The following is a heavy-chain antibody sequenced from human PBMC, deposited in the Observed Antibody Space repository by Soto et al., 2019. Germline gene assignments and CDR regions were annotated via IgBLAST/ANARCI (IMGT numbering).Heavy chain of an antibody. CDR2: VYYTGHT. CDR3: ARGSQLERDALDI. J-gene: IGHJ3*02. CDR1: GVSINSGGYY. D-gene: IGHD1-1*01. V-gene: IGHV4-31*03. Sequence: QVQLQESGPGLVKPSQTLSLTCSVSGVSINSGGYYWSWIRHHPGKGLEWIGYVYYTGHTFYNPSLKSRVAMSLDTSKNQFSLKLTSVTAADTAVYYCARGSQLERDALDIWGQGTMVTVSS.